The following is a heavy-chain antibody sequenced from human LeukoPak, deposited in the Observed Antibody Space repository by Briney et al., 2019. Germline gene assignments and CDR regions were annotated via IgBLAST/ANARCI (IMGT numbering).Heavy chain of an antibody. CDR3: AKSGQLWLSSRDY. CDR1: GFTFSSYG. CDR2: ISYDGSNE. V-gene: IGHV3-30*18. J-gene: IGHJ4*02. D-gene: IGHD5-18*01. Sequence: GGSLRLSCAASGFTFSSYGMHWVRQAPGKGLEWVAVISYDGSNEYYADSVKGRFTISRDNSKNTLYLQINSLRAEDTAVYYCAKSGQLWLSSRDYWGQGTLVTVSS.